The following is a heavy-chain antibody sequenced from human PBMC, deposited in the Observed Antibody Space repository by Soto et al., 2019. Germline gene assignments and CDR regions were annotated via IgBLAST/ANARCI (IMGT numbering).Heavy chain of an antibody. Sequence: SETLSLTCTVSGGSISSSSYYWGWIRQPPGKGLEWIGYIYYSGSTNYNPSLKSRVTISVDTSKNQFSLKLSSVTAADTAVYYCARFAGYCISTSCYEWFDPWGQGTLVTVSS. CDR1: GGSISSSSYY. D-gene: IGHD2-2*01. CDR2: IYYSGST. V-gene: IGHV4-61*05. J-gene: IGHJ5*02. CDR3: ARFAGYCISTSCYEWFDP.